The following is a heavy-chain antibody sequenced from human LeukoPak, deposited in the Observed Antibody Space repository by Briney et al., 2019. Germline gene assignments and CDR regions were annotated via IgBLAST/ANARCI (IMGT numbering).Heavy chain of an antibody. CDR3: AKTIRVRGDAYNWFDP. CDR1: GGSIISSSYY. Sequence: SETLSLTCTVSGGSIISSSYYWGWIRQPPGKGLEWIGNIYYGGSTNYNPSLKSRATMSVDTSMNQISLKLSSVTAADTAVYYCAKTIRVRGDAYNWFDPWGQGTLVTVSS. V-gene: IGHV4-39*01. J-gene: IGHJ5*02. CDR2: IYYGGST. D-gene: IGHD3-10*01.